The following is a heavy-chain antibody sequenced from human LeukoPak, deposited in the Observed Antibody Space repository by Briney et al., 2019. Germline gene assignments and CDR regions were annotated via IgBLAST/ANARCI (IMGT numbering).Heavy chain of an antibody. CDR1: GFTFSSYA. D-gene: IGHD3-3*01. J-gene: IGHJ6*03. CDR2: ISGSGGST. Sequence: PGGSLRLSCAASGFTFSSYAMSWVRQAPGKGLEWVSAISGSGGSTYYADSVKGRFTISRDNSKNTLYLQMNSLRVEDTAVYSCAKDGGGTIFGMVIILHYMDVWGKGTTVTVSS. V-gene: IGHV3-23*01. CDR3: AKDGGGTIFGMVIILHYMDV.